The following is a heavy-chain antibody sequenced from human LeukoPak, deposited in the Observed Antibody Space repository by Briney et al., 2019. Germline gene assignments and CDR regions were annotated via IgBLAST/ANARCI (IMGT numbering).Heavy chain of an antibody. D-gene: IGHD2-2*01. CDR1: GFTFSDYY. CDR2: ISSSGSTI. V-gene: IGHV3-11*01. CDR3: ARGGTHGSSTSCYPFDY. Sequence: GGSLRLSCAASGFTFSDYYMSWIRQAPGKGLEWVSYISSSGSTIYYADSVKGRFTISRDNAKNSLYLQMNRLRAEDTAVYYCARGGTHGSSTSCYPFDYWGQRTLVTVSS. J-gene: IGHJ4*02.